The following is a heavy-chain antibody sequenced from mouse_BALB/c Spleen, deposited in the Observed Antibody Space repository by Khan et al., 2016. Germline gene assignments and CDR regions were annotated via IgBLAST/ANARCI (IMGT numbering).Heavy chain of an antibody. CDR2: IWGDGST. J-gene: IGHJ3*01. Sequence: QVQLQQSGPGLVAPSQSLSITCTVSGFSLTGYGVNWVRQPPGKGLEWLGMIWGDGSTDYNSALKSRLSISKDNSKSQVFLKMNSLQTDDTARYYGAREPLHYYGSSYGAYWGQGTLVTVSA. CDR3: AREPLHYYGSSYGAY. D-gene: IGHD1-1*01. CDR1: GFSLTGYG. V-gene: IGHV2-6-7*01.